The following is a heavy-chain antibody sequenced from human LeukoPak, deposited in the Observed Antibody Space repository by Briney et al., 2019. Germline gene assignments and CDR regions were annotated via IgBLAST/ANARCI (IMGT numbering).Heavy chain of an antibody. CDR2: ISTIGIT. CDR3: ARDGCGGSCFHYYYYYMDV. V-gene: IGHV4-61*02. D-gene: IGHD2-15*01. Sequence: SETPSLTCTVSSGSISSSNYYWSWIRQPAGGGLEWIGRISTIGITNYNPSLISRVTISIDTSKNQFSLKLSSVTAADTAVYYCARDGCGGSCFHYYYYYMDVWGKGTTVTISS. J-gene: IGHJ6*03. CDR1: SGSISSSNYY.